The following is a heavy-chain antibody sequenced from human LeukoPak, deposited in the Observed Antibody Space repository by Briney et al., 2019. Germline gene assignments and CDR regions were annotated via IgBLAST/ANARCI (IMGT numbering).Heavy chain of an antibody. CDR1: GGSISSYY. CDR3: ARDDGSGREDY. D-gene: IGHD3-22*01. V-gene: IGHV4-59*12. Sequence: SETLSLTCTVSGGSISSYYWSWIRQPPGKGLEWIGYIYYSGSTNYNPSLKSRVTISADTSKNQFSLKVSSVTAADTAVYYCARDDGSGREDYWGQGTLVTVSS. CDR2: IYYSGST. J-gene: IGHJ4*02.